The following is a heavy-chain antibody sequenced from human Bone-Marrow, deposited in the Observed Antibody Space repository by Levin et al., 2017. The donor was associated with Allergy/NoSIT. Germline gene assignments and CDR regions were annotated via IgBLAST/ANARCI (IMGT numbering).Heavy chain of an antibody. CDR3: ARGDCYSGSCYGPDWFDP. CDR1: GYTFTSYN. V-gene: IGHV1-8*01. CDR2: INPNSGNT. D-gene: IGHD2-15*01. J-gene: IGHJ5*02. Sequence: PWASVKVSCKTSGYTFTSYNVYWVRQATGQGLEWMGYINPNSGNTAYARKFQGRVTMTRNSSITTAYMELSSLRSEDTAMYYCARGDCYSGSCYGPDWFDPWGQGTQVTVSS.